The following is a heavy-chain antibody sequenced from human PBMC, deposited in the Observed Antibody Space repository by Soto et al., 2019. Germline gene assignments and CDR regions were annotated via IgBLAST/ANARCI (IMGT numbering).Heavy chain of an antibody. V-gene: IGHV3-23*01. D-gene: IGHD6-13*01. Sequence: GGSLRLSCAASGFTFSSYAMSWVRLAPGKGLEWVSAISGSGGSTYYADSVKGRFTISRDNSKNTLYLQMNSLRAEDTAVYYCAKDKVEQQLVKYFQHWGQGTLVTVSS. CDR2: ISGSGGST. J-gene: IGHJ1*01. CDR1: GFTFSSYA. CDR3: AKDKVEQQLVKYFQH.